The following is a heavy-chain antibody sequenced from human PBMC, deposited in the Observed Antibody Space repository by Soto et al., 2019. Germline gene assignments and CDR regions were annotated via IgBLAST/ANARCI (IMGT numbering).Heavy chain of an antibody. Sequence: PGGSLRLSCAASGFTFSRYSMNWVRQAPGKGLEWISYISSTIYYADSVKGRFTISRDNAKNSLYLQMNSLRDEDTAVYYCARDSDYSFDYWGQGALVTVSS. CDR1: GFTFSRYS. CDR3: ARDSDYSFDY. V-gene: IGHV3-48*02. J-gene: IGHJ4*02. D-gene: IGHD4-17*01. CDR2: ISSTI.